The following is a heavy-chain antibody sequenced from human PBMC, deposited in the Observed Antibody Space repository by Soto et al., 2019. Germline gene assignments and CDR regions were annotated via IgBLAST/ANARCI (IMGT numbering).Heavy chain of an antibody. V-gene: IGHV3-23*01. CDR2: ISGSGGST. D-gene: IGHD3-22*01. CDR3: ATDRKYYYDSSGTDY. CDR1: GFTFSSYA. J-gene: IGHJ4*02. Sequence: EVQLLESGGGLVQPGGSLRLSCAASGFTFSSYAMSWVRQAPGKGLEWVSAISGSGGSTYYADSVKGRFTISRDNSKNTLYLQMNSLRAEDTAVYYCATDRKYYYDSSGTDYWGQGTLVTVSS.